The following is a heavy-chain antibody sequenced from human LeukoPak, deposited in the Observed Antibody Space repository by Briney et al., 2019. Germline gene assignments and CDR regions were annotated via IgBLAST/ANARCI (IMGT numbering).Heavy chain of an antibody. V-gene: IGHV3-7*03. CDR1: GFAFSNYW. D-gene: IGHD2-2*01. J-gene: IGHJ4*02. Sequence: GGSLRLSCAASGFAFSNYWMSWVRQAPGKGLEWVANIKQDGSEKYYVDSVKGRFTVSRDNAKNSLYLQMNSLRAEDTAVYYCAKTNTGYCTSTSCPHIDYWGQGTLVTVSS. CDR2: IKQDGSEK. CDR3: AKTNTGYCTSTSCPHIDY.